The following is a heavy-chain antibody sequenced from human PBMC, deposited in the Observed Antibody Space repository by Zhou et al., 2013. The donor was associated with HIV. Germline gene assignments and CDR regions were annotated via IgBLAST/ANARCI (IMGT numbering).Heavy chain of an antibody. D-gene: IGHD5-12*01. CDR1: GGTFSSYA. V-gene: IGHV1-69*04. CDR2: IIPILGIA. Sequence: QVQLVQSGAEVKKPGSSVKVSCKASGGTFSSYAISWVRQAPGQGLEWMGRIIPILGIANYAQKFQGRVTITADKSTSTAYMELSSLRSEDTAVYYCARDPGRDGYILGLLGAQGTPGHRLL. J-gene: IGHJ4*02. CDR3: ARDPGRDGYILGLL.